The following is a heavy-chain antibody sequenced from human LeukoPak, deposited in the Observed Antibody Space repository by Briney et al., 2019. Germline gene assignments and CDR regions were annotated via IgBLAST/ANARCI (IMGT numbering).Heavy chain of an antibody. J-gene: IGHJ4*02. CDR3: ARGGGGYCSSTSCHDNLDY. V-gene: IGHV3-53*01. Sequence: PGGSLRLSCAASGFTVSSNYMSWVRQAPGKGRGWVSVIYSGGSTYYADSVKGRFTISRDNSKNTLYLQMNSLRAEDTAVYYCARGGGGYCSSTSCHDNLDYWGQGTLVTVSS. CDR1: GFTVSSNY. CDR2: IYSGGST. D-gene: IGHD2-2*01.